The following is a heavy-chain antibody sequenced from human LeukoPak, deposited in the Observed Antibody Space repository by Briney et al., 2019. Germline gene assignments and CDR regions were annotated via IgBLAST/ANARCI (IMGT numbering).Heavy chain of an antibody. CDR2: INHSGST. CDR1: GGSFSGYY. D-gene: IGHD6-13*01. CDR3: ARFIAAAGFGFDY. V-gene: IGHV4-34*01. Sequence: SETLSLTCAVYGGSFSGYYWSWIRQPPGKGLEWIGEINHSGSTNYNPSLKSRVTISVDTSKNQFSLKLSSVTAADTAVYYRARFIAAAGFGFDYWGQGTLVTVSS. J-gene: IGHJ4*02.